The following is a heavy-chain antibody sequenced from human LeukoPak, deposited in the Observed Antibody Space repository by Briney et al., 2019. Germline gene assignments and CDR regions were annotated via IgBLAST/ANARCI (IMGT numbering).Heavy chain of an antibody. CDR3: ARDGLLALYYFDY. J-gene: IGHJ4*02. CDR2: INHSGST. V-gene: IGHV4-34*01. CDR1: GGSFSGYY. D-gene: IGHD3-3*01. Sequence: SETLSLTCAVYGGSFSGYYWSWIRQPPGKGLEWIGEINHSGSTNYNPSLKSRVTISVDTSKNQFSLKLSSVTAADTAVYYCARDGLLALYYFDYWGQGTLVTVSS.